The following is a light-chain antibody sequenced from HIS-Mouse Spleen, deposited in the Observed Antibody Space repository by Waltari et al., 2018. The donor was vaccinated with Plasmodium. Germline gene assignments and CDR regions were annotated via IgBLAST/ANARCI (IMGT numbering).Light chain of an antibody. Sequence: DIQMTESPSSLSASVGDRVTIPCRASQSIRNYLNWYQQKPGKAPKFLIYAASTLQSGVPSRFSGSGSGTDFTLTISSLQPEDFATYYCQQSYSTWTFGQGTKVEIK. J-gene: IGKJ1*01. CDR3: QQSYSTWT. CDR1: QSIRNY. V-gene: IGKV1-39*01. CDR2: AAS.